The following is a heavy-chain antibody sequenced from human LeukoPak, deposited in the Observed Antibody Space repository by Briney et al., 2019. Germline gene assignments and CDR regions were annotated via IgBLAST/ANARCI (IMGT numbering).Heavy chain of an antibody. D-gene: IGHD3-16*01. CDR3: ARDFYDYVWGSLGY. V-gene: IGHV3-23*01. J-gene: IGHJ4*02. CDR1: GFTFSSYA. Sequence: QTGGSLRLSCAASGFTFSSYAMSWVRQAPGKGLEWVSAISGSGGSTYYADSVKGRFTISRDNSKNTLYLQMNSLRAEDTAVYYCARDFYDYVWGSLGYWGQGTLVTVSS. CDR2: ISGSGGST.